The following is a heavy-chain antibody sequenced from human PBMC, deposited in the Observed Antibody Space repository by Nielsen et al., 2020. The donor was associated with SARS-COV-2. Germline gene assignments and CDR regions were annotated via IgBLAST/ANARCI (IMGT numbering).Heavy chain of an antibody. V-gene: IGHV3-9*01. Sequence: GGSLRLSCEASGFTFDQYAMHWVRQAPGKGREWVSGIRWNNRILGYVDSVKGRFTISRDNAKNTLYLQMNSLRAEDTAVYYCARGRAIFGVAKDFDYWGQGTLVTVSS. CDR2: IRWNNRIL. D-gene: IGHD3-3*01. J-gene: IGHJ4*02. CDR3: ARGRAIFGVAKDFDY. CDR1: GFTFDQYA.